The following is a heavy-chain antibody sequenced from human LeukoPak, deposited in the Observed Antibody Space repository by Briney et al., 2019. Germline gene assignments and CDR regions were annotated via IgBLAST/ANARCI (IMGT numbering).Heavy chain of an antibody. Sequence: GGSLRLSCTASGFTFSNAGMNWVRQAPGKGLEWVGRIKTKSEGGTTDYAAPAKGRFTISRDDSKNALFLQMDSLKSDDTAMYYCTTEFKELGSFFYFYYMDVWGTGTTVTISS. CDR2: IKTKSEGGTT. CDR1: GFTFSNAG. J-gene: IGHJ6*03. D-gene: IGHD3-10*01. CDR3: TTEFKELGSFFYFYYMDV. V-gene: IGHV3-15*01.